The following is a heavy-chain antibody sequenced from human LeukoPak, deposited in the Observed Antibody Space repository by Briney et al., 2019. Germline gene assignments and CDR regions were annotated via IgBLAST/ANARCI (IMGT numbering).Heavy chain of an antibody. CDR1: GGSISRSNYY. J-gene: IGHJ4*02. D-gene: IGHD4-23*01. Sequence: SETLSLTCTVSGGSISRSNYYWGWIRQPPGKGLEWIGSIYYSGSTFYSPSLRSRVTILVDTSKNQFSLKLSSVTAADTAVYYCARYGGNSVFDYWGQGTLVTVSS. CDR2: IYYSGST. V-gene: IGHV4-39*07. CDR3: ARYGGNSVFDY.